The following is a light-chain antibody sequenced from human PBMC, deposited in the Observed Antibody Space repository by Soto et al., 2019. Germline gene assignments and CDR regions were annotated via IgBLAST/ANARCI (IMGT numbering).Light chain of an antibody. J-gene: IGKJ5*01. Sequence: EIVMTQSPGTVSVFPGETVTLSCRASQSVSGYLDWFHQKPGQAPRLVLLRIFTRAIGVPARFSGSGSGTDFTLTISSLEPEDFAVYYCQQRRSWPPTITFGQGTRPEIK. V-gene: IGKV3-11*01. CDR3: QQRRSWPPTIT. CDR2: RIF. CDR1: QSVSGY.